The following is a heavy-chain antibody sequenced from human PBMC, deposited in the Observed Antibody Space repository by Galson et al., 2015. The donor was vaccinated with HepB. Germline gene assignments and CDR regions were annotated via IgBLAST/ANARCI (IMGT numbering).Heavy chain of an antibody. CDR2: ISSSGSIT. J-gene: IGHJ4*02. CDR1: GFTFSDYS. Sequence: SLRLSCAASGFTFSDYSMNWVRQAPGKGLEWVSYISSSGSITNYADSVKGRFSISRDKNSLYLQMNCLRAGDTDVDYCARDLRASACAYGAQGTLVPVP. CDR3: ARDLRASACAY. V-gene: IGHV3-48*01.